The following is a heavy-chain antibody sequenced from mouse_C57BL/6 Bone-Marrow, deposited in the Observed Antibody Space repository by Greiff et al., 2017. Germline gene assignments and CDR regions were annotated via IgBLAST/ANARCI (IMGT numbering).Heavy chain of an antibody. CDR2: INPGSGGT. Sequence: VQLQQSGAELVRPGTSVKVSCKASGYAFTNYLIEWVKQRPGPGLEWIGVINPGSGGTNYNEKFKGKATLTADKSSSTAYIQLSSLTSEDSAVVFCARGGVDCYYGWFAYWGQGTLVTVSA. D-gene: IGHD2-3*01. V-gene: IGHV1-54*01. CDR3: ARGGVDCYYGWFAY. CDR1: GYAFTNYL. J-gene: IGHJ3*01.